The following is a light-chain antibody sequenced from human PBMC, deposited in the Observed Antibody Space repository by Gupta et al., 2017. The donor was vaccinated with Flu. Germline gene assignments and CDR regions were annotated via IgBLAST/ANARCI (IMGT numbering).Light chain of an antibody. J-gene: IGLJ2*01. CDR3: QSSDTYIVV. Sequence: NFMLTQPHSGSDSPGKTVTISCTLSSGNIASNYVQWYQPRPGSSPTTVIYEDNRRPSGVPDRFSGSIDSSSNSASLTISGLKTEDEADYYCQSSDTYIVVFGGGTKLTVL. CDR1: SGNIASNY. CDR2: EDN. V-gene: IGLV6-57*01.